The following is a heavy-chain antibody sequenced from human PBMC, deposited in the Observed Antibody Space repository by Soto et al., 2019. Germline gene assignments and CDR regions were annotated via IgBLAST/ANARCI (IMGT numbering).Heavy chain of an antibody. J-gene: IGHJ4*02. V-gene: IGHV3-33*01. CDR1: GFTFSSYG. CDR3: ARAISCLSCLGPSGDYFDY. CDR2: IWYDGSNK. D-gene: IGHD3-16*01. Sequence: GGSPRLSCAASGFTFSSYGMHWVRQAPGKGLEWVAVIWYDGSNKYYADSLKGRFTISRDNSKNTLYLQMNSLRAEDTAVYYCARAISCLSCLGPSGDYFDYWGQGTLVTVSS.